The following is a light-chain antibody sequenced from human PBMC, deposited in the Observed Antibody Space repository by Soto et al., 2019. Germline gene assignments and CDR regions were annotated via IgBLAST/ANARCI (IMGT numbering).Light chain of an antibody. CDR1: QSINIW. J-gene: IGKJ1*01. CDR3: QQYNVYWS. CDR2: MAS. Sequence: QMTQSHSTLSASVGDRATIICRASQSINIWLAWYQQKPGRAPKLLIYMASTLESGVPSRFSGSGSGTEFTLTISSLEPDDFATYYCQQYNVYWSFGQGTKV. V-gene: IGKV1-5*03.